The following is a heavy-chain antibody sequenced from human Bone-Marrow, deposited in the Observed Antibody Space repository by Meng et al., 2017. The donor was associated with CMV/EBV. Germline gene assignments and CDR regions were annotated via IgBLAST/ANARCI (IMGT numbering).Heavy chain of an antibody. Sequence: ASVKVSCKASGYTFTSYGISWVRQAPGQGLEWMGWISAYNGNTNYAQKLQGRVTMTTDTSTSTAYMELRSLRSDDTAVYYCARVAVPAATPAEDNWVDPWGQGTLVTVSS. V-gene: IGHV1-18*01. CDR2: ISAYNGNT. J-gene: IGHJ5*02. CDR1: GYTFTSYG. CDR3: ARVAVPAATPAEDNWVDP. D-gene: IGHD2-2*01.